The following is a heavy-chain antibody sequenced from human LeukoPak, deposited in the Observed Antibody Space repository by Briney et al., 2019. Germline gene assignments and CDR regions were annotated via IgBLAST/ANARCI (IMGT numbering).Heavy chain of an antibody. V-gene: IGHV1-18*04. CDR3: ARDVTRAAAGNFGY. J-gene: IGHJ4*02. Sequence: GASVKVSCKASGYTFTSYGISWVRQAPGQGLEWMGWISAYNGNTNHAQKLQGRVTMTTDTSTSTAYMELRSLRSDDTAVYYCARDVTRAAAGNFGYWGQGTLVTVSS. CDR1: GYTFTSYG. D-gene: IGHD6-13*01. CDR2: ISAYNGNT.